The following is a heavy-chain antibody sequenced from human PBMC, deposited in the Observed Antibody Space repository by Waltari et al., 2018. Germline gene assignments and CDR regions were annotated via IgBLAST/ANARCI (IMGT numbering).Heavy chain of an antibody. J-gene: IGHJ5*02. V-gene: IGHV4-59*10. D-gene: IGHD3-10*01. CDR1: GGSISSYY. Sequence: QVQLQQWGAGLLKPSETLSLTCTVSGGSISSYYWSWIRQPAGKGLEWIGRIYTSGSTNYNPSLKSRVTMSVDTSKNQFSLKLSSVTAADTAVYYCARAGGSGSYYSSWFDPWGQGTLVTVSS. CDR2: IYTSGST. CDR3: ARAGGSGSYYSSWFDP.